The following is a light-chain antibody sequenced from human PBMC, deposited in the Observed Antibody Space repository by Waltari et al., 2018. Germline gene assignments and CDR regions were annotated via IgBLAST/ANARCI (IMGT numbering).Light chain of an antibody. CDR3: QQSYSTLLT. J-gene: IGKJ4*01. Sequence: DIQMTPSPSSLSASVGDRVTITCRESQSISSYLNWYQQKPGKAPKLLIYAASSLQSGVPSRVSGSGSGTDFTLTISSLQPEDFATYYCQQSYSTLLTFGGGTKVEIK. V-gene: IGKV1-39*01. CDR2: AAS. CDR1: QSISSY.